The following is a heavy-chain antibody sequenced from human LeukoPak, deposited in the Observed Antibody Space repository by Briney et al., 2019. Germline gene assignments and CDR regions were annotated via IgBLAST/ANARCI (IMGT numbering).Heavy chain of an antibody. J-gene: IGHJ4*02. CDR3: ASGPPRHGPHPSFDY. Sequence: ASVKVSCKGSGYTFTDYYIHWVRRAPGQGLEWMRWINPNSGGANYAEKFQGRVTMTRDTSISTAYTELSSLRSDDTAQYICASGPPRHGPHPSFDYWGQGTLVTVSS. CDR2: INPNSGGA. CDR1: GYTFTDYY. V-gene: IGHV1-2*02.